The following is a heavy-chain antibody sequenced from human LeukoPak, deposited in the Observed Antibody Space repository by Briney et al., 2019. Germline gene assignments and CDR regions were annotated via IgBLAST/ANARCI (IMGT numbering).Heavy chain of an antibody. CDR2: INHSGST. J-gene: IGHJ4*02. D-gene: IGHD3-10*01. V-gene: IGHV4-34*01. Sequence: PSETLSLTCAVYGGSFSGYYWSWIRQPPGKGLEWIGEINHSGSTNYNPSLKSRVTISVDTSKNQFSLKLSSVTAADTAVYYCARGGGKSGYYYGSGSPLSYWGQRTLVTVSS. CDR1: GGSFSGYY. CDR3: ARGGGKSGYYYGSGSPLSY.